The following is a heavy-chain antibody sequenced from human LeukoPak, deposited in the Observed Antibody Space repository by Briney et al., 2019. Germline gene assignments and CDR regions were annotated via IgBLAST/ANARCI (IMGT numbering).Heavy chain of an antibody. D-gene: IGHD2-2*01. CDR1: GYTFTSYD. CDR3: ARGLEYSSTWMFDP. J-gene: IGHJ5*02. V-gene: IGHV1-8*03. Sequence: GASVKVSCKASGYTFTSYDVNWVRQTTGQGLEWMGWMNPYIGNTGYAQKFQGRVTFTRNTSISTAYMELSSLISEDTAVYYCARGLEYSSTWMFDPWGQGTLVTVSS. CDR2: MNPYIGNT.